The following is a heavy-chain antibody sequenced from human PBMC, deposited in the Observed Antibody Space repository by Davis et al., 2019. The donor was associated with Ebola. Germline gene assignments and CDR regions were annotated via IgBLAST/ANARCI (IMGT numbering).Heavy chain of an antibody. J-gene: IGHJ4*02. D-gene: IGHD7-27*01. CDR3: ARRWGSDY. CDR1: GGPLRDYY. V-gene: IGHV3-11*04. CDR2: ISSDGSII. Sequence: LSLTCAVYGGPLRDYYWSWIRQAPGKGLEWDSYISSDGSIIDYADSVKGRFTVSRDNAKKSLYLQMNSLRAEDTAVYYCARRWGSDYWGQRTLVTVSS.